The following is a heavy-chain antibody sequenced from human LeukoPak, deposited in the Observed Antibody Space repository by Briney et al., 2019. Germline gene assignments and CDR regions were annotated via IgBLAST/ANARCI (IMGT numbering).Heavy chain of an antibody. J-gene: IGHJ4*02. CDR2: IYTSGIT. CDR1: GGSISSGSYY. D-gene: IGHD2-2*01. Sequence: SQTLSLXCTVSGGSISSGSYYWSWIRQPAGKGLEWIGRIYTSGITNYNPSLKSRVTISVDTSKNQFSLKLSSVTAADTAVYYCARGLVVPAGYYDYWGQGTLVTVSS. V-gene: IGHV4-61*02. CDR3: ARGLVVPAGYYDY.